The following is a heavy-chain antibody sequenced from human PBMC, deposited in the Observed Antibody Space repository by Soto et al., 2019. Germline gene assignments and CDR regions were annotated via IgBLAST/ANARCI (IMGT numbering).Heavy chain of an antibody. CDR2: INPSGGST. V-gene: IGHV1-46*01. D-gene: IGHD6-19*01. J-gene: IGHJ6*02. CDR3: ARELASEWLVHGNYYYGMDV. Sequence: ASVKVSCKASGYTFTSYYMHWVRQAPGQGLEWMGIINPSGGSTSYAQKFQGRVTMTRDTSTSTVYMELSSLRSEDTAVYYCARELASEWLVHGNYYYGMDVWGQGTTVTVSS. CDR1: GYTFTSYY.